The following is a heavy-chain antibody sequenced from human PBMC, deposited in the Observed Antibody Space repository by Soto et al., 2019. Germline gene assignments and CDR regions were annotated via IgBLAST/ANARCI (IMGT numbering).Heavy chain of an antibody. V-gene: IGHV3-11*05. CDR1: GFTFSDYY. J-gene: IGHJ4*02. CDR2: ISSSSSYT. D-gene: IGHD6-19*01. CDR3: ARDPSGWLPYFDY. Sequence: GGSLRLSCAASGFTFSDYYMSWIRQAPGKGLEWVSYISSSSSYTNYADSVKGRFTISRDNAKNSLYLQMNSLRAEDTAVYYCARDPSGWLPYFDYWGQGTLVTVSS.